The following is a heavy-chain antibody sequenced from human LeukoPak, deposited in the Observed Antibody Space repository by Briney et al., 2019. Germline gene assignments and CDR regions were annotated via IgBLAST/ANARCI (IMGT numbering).Heavy chain of an antibody. V-gene: IGHV3-23*01. CDR1: GFTFSSYA. CDR3: ARPTTIFGVAPLFRY. Sequence: GGSLRLSCVASGFTFSSYAMNWVRQAPGKGLEWVSVITGTGGSTFYADSVKGRFTISRDNSKNTLYLQMNSLRAEDTAVYYCARPTTIFGVAPLFRYWGQGTLVTVSS. J-gene: IGHJ4*02. D-gene: IGHD3-3*01. CDR2: ITGTGGST.